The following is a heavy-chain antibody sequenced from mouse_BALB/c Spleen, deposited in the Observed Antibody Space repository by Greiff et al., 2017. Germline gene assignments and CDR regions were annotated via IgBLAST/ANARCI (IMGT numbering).Heavy chain of an antibody. Sequence: VKLVESGAELAKPGASVKMSCKASGYTFTSYWMHWVKQRPGQGLEWIGYINPSTGYTEYNQKFKDKATLTADKSSSTAYMQLSSLTSEDSAVYYCARYRYYGSSYYYYAMDYWGQGTSVTVSS. D-gene: IGHD1-1*01. V-gene: IGHV1-7*01. CDR1: GYTFTSYW. CDR3: ARYRYYGSSYYYYAMDY. J-gene: IGHJ4*01. CDR2: INPSTGYT.